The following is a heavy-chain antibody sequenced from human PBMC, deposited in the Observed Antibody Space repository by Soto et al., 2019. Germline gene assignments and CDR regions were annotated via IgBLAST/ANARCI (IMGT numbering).Heavy chain of an antibody. J-gene: IGHJ4*02. D-gene: IGHD5-12*01. CDR1: GYTFTSYA. V-gene: IGHV1-3*01. CDR3: ARDLDIVATIQNEYSSGWYFY. CDR2: ISAYNGNT. Sequence: ASVKVSCKASGYTFTSYAMHWVRQAPGQRLEWMGWISAYNGNTNYSQKFQGRVTMTRDTSTSTAYMELRSLRSEDTAVYYCARDLDIVATIQNEYSSGWYFYWGQGTLVTVSS.